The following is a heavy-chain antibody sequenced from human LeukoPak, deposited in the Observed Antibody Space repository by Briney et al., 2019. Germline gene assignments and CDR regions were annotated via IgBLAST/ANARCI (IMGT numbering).Heavy chain of an antibody. Sequence: ASVKVSCKASGYTFTSYAMNWVRQAPGQGLEWMGWINTNTGNPTYAQGFTGRFVFSLDTSVTTAYLQISSLKAEDTAVYYCARVRQEDFWSGYPRHIDYWGQGTLVTVSS. CDR1: GYTFTSYA. V-gene: IGHV7-4-1*02. CDR2: INTNTGNP. CDR3: ARVRQEDFWSGYPRHIDY. J-gene: IGHJ4*02. D-gene: IGHD3-3*01.